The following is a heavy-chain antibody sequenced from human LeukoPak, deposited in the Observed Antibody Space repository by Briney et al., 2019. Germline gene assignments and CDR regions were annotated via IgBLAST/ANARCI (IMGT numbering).Heavy chain of an antibody. CDR2: IDPHDSDT. V-gene: IGHV5-10-1*01. CDR3: VRDDI. J-gene: IGHJ3*02. CDR1: GDRFTSCC. Sequence: AESPKISSKASGDRFTSCCSSCWRQMPGKGLEWMGRIDPHDSDTTFSPPFQGHVTISADKSISTAYLQWSSLKASDTAMYYCVRDDIWGQGTMVTVSS.